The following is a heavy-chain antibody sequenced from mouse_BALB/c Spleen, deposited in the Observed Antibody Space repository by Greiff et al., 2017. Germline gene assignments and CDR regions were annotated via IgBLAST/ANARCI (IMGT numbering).Heavy chain of an antibody. CDR2: ISSGSSTI. Sequence: EVHLVESGGGLVQPGGSLKLSCAASGFTFSSFCMHWVRQSPEKGLEWVAYISSGSSTIYYADTVKGRFTITRDNPKNTLFLQMTSLRSEDTAMYYCARRDSSGYGFYAMDDWGEGTSVTV. D-gene: IGHD3-2*01. CDR3: ARRDSSGYGFYAMDD. J-gene: IGHJ4*01. V-gene: IGHV5-17*02. CDR1: GFTFSSFC.